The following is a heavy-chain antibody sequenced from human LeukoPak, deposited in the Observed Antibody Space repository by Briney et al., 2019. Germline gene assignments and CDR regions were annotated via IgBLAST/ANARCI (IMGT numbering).Heavy chain of an antibody. CDR1: GGSISSYY. CDR3: ARAQVVAAGRWFDP. J-gene: IGHJ5*02. V-gene: IGHV4-4*07. CDR2: IYTSGST. D-gene: IGHD2-15*01. Sequence: KTSETLSLTCTVSGGSISSYYWSWIRQPAGKGLEWIGRIYTSGSTNYNPSLKSRVTKSVDTSKNQFSLKLSSVTAADTAVYYCARAQVVAAGRWFDPWGQGTLVTVSS.